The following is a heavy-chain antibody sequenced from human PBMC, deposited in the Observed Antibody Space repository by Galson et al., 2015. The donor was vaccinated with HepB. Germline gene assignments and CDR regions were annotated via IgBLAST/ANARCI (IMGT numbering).Heavy chain of an antibody. CDR2: IIPIFGAA. D-gene: IGHD2-15*01. V-gene: IGHV1-69*06. CDR3: ARHCSGGSCSIYYYSGMDV. J-gene: IGHJ6*02. CDR1: GGIFSNYA. Sequence: SVKVSCKASGGIFSNYAISWVRQAPGQGLEWMGGIIPIFGAADYAQKFQGRVTITADKSTTTTYMELRSLRSEDTAVYYCARHCSGGSCSIYYYSGMDVWGQGTTVSVSS.